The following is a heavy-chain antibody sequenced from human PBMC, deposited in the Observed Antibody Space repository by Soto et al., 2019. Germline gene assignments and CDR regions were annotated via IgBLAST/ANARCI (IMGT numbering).Heavy chain of an antibody. Sequence: QVQLVESGGGVVQPGTSLRLSCADSGFAFSSYAMHWVRQATGKGLEWVATIAYDGSNKYYADSAKGRFTISRDNSKYTLFLQMDSLRGEDSAVYYCACDPGYANGNYMKYWGQGTLVIVSP. CDR2: IAYDGSNK. D-gene: IGHD2-2*01. J-gene: IGHJ4*02. CDR1: GFAFSSYA. CDR3: ACDPGYANGNYMKY. V-gene: IGHV3-30-3*01.